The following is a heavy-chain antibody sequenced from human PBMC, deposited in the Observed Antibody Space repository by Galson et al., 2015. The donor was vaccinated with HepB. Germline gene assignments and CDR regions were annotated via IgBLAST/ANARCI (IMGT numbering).Heavy chain of an antibody. V-gene: IGHV5-51*03. D-gene: IGHD3-3*01. J-gene: IGHJ4*02. CDR2: IYPGDSDT. CDR3: ARVDDFWSGYSPTFDY. CDR1: GYSFTSYW. Sequence: QSGAEVKKPGESLKISCKGSGYSFTSYWIGWVRQMPGKGLEWMGIIYPGDSDTRYSPSFQGQVTISADKSISTAYLQWSSLKASDTAMYYCARVDDFWSGYSPTFDYWGQGTLVTVSS.